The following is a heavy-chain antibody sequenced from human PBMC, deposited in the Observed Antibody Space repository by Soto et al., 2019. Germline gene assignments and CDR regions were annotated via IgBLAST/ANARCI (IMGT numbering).Heavy chain of an antibody. CDR2: ISAYNGNT. D-gene: IGHD4-4*01. J-gene: IGHJ6*02. Sequence: QVQLVQSGAEVKKPGASVKVSCKASGYTFTSYGISWVRQAPGQGLEWMGWISAYNGNTNYAQKLQGRVTMTTDTSTSTAYMELRSMRSDDTAVYYCARDPDYKSYYYYGMDVWGQGTTVTVSS. CDR3: ARDPDYKSYYYYGMDV. CDR1: GYTFTSYG. V-gene: IGHV1-18*01.